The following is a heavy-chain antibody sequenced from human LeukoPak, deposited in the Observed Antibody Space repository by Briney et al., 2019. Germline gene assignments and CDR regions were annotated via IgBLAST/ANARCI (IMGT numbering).Heavy chain of an antibody. Sequence: SETLSLTCTVSGYSIGSGYYWGWIRQSPGKGLEWIGSIYHSGSTYYNPSLKSRVIISVDTSKNQLSLKLNSVTAADTAVYYCARGRGFYDRSGYYPYYFDYWGQGTLVTVSS. CDR1: GYSIGSGYY. J-gene: IGHJ4*02. CDR2: IYHSGST. CDR3: ARGRGFYDRSGYYPYYFDY. D-gene: IGHD3-22*01. V-gene: IGHV4-38-2*02.